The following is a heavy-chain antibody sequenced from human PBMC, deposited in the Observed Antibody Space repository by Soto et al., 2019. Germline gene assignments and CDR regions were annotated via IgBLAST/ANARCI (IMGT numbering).Heavy chain of an antibody. CDR1: GDSVSGGYY. Sequence: QVQLQESGPGLVKPSQTLSLTCTVSGDSVSGGYYWSWVRQRPRKGLEWIGYVSPIGTPYYSPSLNGRGSMSIDTSKNQLSLEVRSVTAADPAVYYCARDRGSYGMDVWGQGTTVTVSS. J-gene: IGHJ6*02. CDR2: VSPIGTP. CDR3: ARDRGSYGMDV. V-gene: IGHV4-31*03.